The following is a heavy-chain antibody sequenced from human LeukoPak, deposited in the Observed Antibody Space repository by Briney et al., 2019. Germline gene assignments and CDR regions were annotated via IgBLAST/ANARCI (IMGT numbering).Heavy chain of an antibody. CDR3: ARGGRLRLALPDY. CDR2: INHSGST. V-gene: IGHV4-34*01. Sequence: SETLSLTCAVYGGSFSGYYWSWIRQPPGKGLEWIGEINHSGSTNYNPSLKSRVTISVDTSKNQFSLKLSSVTAADTALYYCARGGRLRLALPDYWGQGTLVTVSS. CDR1: GGSFSGYY. D-gene: IGHD3-16*01. J-gene: IGHJ4*02.